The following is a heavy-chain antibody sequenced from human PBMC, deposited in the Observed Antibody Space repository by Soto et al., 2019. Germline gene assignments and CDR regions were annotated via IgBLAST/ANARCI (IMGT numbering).Heavy chain of an antibody. CDR2: ICYSGST. V-gene: IGHV4-39*01. CDR3: ARTYDSSGYPHGWFDP. CDR1: GGSISSSSYY. J-gene: IGHJ5*02. Sequence: PSETLSLTCSVSGGSISSSSYYWGWIRQPPGKGLEWIRSICYSGSTYYNPSLKSRVTISVDTSKNQFSLKLRSLRSDDTAVYYCARTYDSSGYPHGWFDPWGQGTLVTVSS. D-gene: IGHD3-22*01.